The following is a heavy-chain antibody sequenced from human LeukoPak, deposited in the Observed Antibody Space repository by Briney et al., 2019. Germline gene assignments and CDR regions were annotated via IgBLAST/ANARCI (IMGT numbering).Heavy chain of an antibody. CDR1: GFTFSSYY. J-gene: IGHJ5*02. CDR2: ISGDGTNI. D-gene: IGHD2-15*01. V-gene: IGHV3-74*01. Sequence: GGSLRLSCVASGFTFSSYYMQWVRQDPRKGLVWVSRISGDGTNINYADSVRGRFTISRDNAKNTVYLQMNTLRVEDTAVYYCAAKHCSGGSCYSFDPWGQGTLVTVSS. CDR3: AAKHCSGGSCYSFDP.